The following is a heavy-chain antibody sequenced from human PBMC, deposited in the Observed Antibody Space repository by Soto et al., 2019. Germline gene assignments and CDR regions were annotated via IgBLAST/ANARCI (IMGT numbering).Heavy chain of an antibody. CDR1: GFTFSSYG. CDR2: ISYDGSNK. Sequence: GGSLRLSCAASGFTFSSYGMHWVRQAPGKGLEWVAVISYDGSNKYYADSVKGRFTISRDNSKNTLYLQMNSLRAEDTDVYYCAKILYDREDIVVVPAAPGAFDIWGQGTMVTVSS. J-gene: IGHJ3*02. D-gene: IGHD2-2*01. V-gene: IGHV3-30*18. CDR3: AKILYDREDIVVVPAAPGAFDI.